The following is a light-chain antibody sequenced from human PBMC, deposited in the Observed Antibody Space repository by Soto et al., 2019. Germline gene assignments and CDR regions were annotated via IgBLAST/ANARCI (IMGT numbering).Light chain of an antibody. J-gene: IGKJ4*01. CDR1: QSVSSSY. CDR2: GAS. CDR3: QYSGSSPGT. Sequence: EIVLTQSPGTLSLSPGDRATLSCRASQSVSSSYLAWYQQKPGQAPRLLIYGASYRPTGIPDRCSGSGSGTDCTLTISRLQPEDLAVYYCQYSGSSPGTFGGGNKVEI. V-gene: IGKV3-20*01.